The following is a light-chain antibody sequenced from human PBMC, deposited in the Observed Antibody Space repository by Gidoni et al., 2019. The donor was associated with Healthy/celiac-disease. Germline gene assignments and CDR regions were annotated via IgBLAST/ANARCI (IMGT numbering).Light chain of an antibody. CDR2: GAS. J-gene: IGKJ1*01. Sequence: EIVMTQSPATLSVSPGERATLSRRASQSVSSNLAWYQQKPGQAPRLLIYGASTRATGIPARVSGSGSGTEFTLTISSLQSEDFAVYYCQSGRTFGQGTKVEIK. CDR3: QSGRT. V-gene: IGKV3-15*01. CDR1: QSVSSN.